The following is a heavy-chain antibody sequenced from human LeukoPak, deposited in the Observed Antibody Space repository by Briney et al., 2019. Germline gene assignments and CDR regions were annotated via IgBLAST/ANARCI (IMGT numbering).Heavy chain of an antibody. J-gene: IGHJ3*02. V-gene: IGHV3-11*01. D-gene: IGHD3-22*01. CDR1: GFTFSDYY. Sequence: GGSLRLSCAASGFTFSDYYMSWIRQAPGKGLEWVSYISSSGSTIYYADSVKGRFTISRDNAKNSLYLQMNSLRAEDTAVYYCAKDRDYYDSSGYYYDAFDIWGQGTMVTVSS. CDR2: ISSSGSTI. CDR3: AKDRDYYDSSGYYYDAFDI.